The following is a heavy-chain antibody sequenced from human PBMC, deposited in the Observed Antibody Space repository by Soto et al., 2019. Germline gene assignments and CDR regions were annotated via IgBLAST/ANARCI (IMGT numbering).Heavy chain of an antibody. D-gene: IGHD6-13*01. CDR1: GGTFRSYA. Sequence: GASVKVSCQASGGTFRSYAISWVRQAPGQGLEWMGGIIPIFGTADYAQKFQGRVTITADESTSTAYMELSSLRSEDTAVYYCASLIAAAGPPHSPRYYYGMDVWGQGTTVTVS. J-gene: IGHJ6*02. CDR3: ASLIAAAGPPHSPRYYYGMDV. CDR2: IIPIFGTA. V-gene: IGHV1-69*13.